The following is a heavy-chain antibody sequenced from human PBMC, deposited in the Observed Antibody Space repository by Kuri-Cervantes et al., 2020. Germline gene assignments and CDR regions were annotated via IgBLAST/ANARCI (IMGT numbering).Heavy chain of an antibody. V-gene: IGHV3-11*04. Sequence: GASLKISCAASGFNFSDYYMSWIRQAPGKGLEYISYMSSSGSTKYYADSVKGRFTISRDNAKNSLYLQMNSLRAEDTAVYYCARDPRGSGVRGFDYWGQGALVTVSS. J-gene: IGHJ4*02. CDR3: ARDPRGSGVRGFDY. D-gene: IGHD6-19*01. CDR2: MSSSGSTK. CDR1: GFNFSDYY.